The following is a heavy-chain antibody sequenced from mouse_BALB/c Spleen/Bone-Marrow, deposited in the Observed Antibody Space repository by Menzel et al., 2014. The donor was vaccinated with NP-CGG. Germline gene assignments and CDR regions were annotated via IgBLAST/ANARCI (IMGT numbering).Heavy chain of an antibody. CDR2: INPNNGDT. V-gene: IGHV1-18*01. J-gene: IGHJ3*01. CDR1: GYTFTDYN. Sequence: EVQLQQSGPELVKPGASVKIPCKASGYTFTDYNMDWVKQSHGKSLEWIGNINPNNGDTSYNQRFRGKATLTVDKSSSTTYMEMRSLTSEDTAVYYCARTGYYGLFAYWGQGTLVAVSA. CDR3: ARTGYYGLFAY. D-gene: IGHD1-2*01.